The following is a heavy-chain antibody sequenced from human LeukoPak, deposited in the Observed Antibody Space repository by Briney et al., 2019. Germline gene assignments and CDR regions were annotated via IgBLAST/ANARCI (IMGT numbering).Heavy chain of an antibody. V-gene: IGHV3-23*01. CDR1: GFTFSSYA. J-gene: IGHJ4*02. D-gene: IGHD6-19*01. CDR3: ASRGAGTGEFDY. CDR2: ISGSGGST. Sequence: HPGGSLRLSCAASGFTFSSYAMSWVRQAPGKGLEWVSAISGSGGSTYYADSVKGRFTISRDNSKNTLYLQMNSLRAEDTAVYYCASRGAGTGEFDYWGQGTLVTVSS.